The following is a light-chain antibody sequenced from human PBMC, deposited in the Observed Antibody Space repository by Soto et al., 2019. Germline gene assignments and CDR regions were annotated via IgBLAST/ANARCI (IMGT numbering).Light chain of an antibody. Sequence: IQMTQSPSTLSASLGDRVTITCRVSQSISGWLAWYQQKPGKAPKLLIYETSNLQSGVPSRFSGCGSSTDFTLAIGGLQPDYFATYYCQQYSSYPLSFGGGTKVEI. CDR3: QQYSSYPLS. CDR1: QSISGW. J-gene: IGKJ4*01. CDR2: ETS. V-gene: IGKV1-5*03.